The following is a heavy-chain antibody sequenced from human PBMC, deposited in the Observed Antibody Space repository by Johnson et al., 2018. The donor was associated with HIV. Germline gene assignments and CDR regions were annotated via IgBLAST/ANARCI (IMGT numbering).Heavy chain of an antibody. CDR3: ARDRKWVAARSGDAFDI. CDR1: GFTFSNYG. Sequence: VQLVESGGGVVQPGRSLRLSCAASGFTFSNYGMHWVRQGPGKGLVWVSRINSDGSSTRYADSVKGRFTISRDNAKNTLYLQMNSLRAEDTAVYYCARDRKWVAARSGDAFDIWGQGTMVTVSS. CDR2: INSDGSST. D-gene: IGHD6-6*01. J-gene: IGHJ3*02. V-gene: IGHV3-74*01.